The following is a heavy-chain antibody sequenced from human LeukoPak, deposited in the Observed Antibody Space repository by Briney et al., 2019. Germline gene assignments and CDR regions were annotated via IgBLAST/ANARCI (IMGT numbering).Heavy chain of an antibody. CDR2: ISGSGSST. V-gene: IGHV3-23*01. Sequence: PGGSLRLSCAASGFTFSNYNMNWVRQAPGRGLEWVSAISGSGSSTYFADSVKGRFTISRDNSKNTLYLQMNSLRAEDTAVYYCARYCTGGSCYGVYYGMDVWGQGTTVTVSS. CDR3: ARYCTGGSCYGVYYGMDV. CDR1: GFTFSNYN. D-gene: IGHD2-15*01. J-gene: IGHJ6*02.